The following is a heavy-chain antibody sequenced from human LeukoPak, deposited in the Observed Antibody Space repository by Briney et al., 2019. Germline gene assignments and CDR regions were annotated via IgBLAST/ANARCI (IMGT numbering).Heavy chain of an antibody. V-gene: IGHV3-30*18. Sequence: PGGSLRLSCAASGSTFSSYGMHWVRQAPGKGLEWVAVISYDGSNKYYADSVKGRFTISRDNSKNTLYLQMNSLRAEDTAVYYCAKEALLSYGDYTYIEYWGQGTLVTVSS. CDR3: AKEALLSYGDYTYIEY. D-gene: IGHD4-17*01. CDR1: GSTFSSYG. CDR2: ISYDGSNK. J-gene: IGHJ4*02.